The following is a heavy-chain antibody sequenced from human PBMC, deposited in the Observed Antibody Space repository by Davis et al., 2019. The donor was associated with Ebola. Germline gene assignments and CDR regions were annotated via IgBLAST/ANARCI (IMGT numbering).Heavy chain of an antibody. V-gene: IGHV3-48*02. D-gene: IGHD3/OR15-3a*01. CDR1: GFTFSIYS. CDR2: ISSSSSTI. J-gene: IGHJ6*02. CDR3: ARDMILEDYYGMDV. Sequence: GESLKISCAASGFTFSIYSMNWVRQAPGKGLEWVSYISSSSSTIYYADSVKGRFTISRENAKNSLYLQMNSLRDEETAVYYCARDMILEDYYGMDVWGQGTTVTVSS.